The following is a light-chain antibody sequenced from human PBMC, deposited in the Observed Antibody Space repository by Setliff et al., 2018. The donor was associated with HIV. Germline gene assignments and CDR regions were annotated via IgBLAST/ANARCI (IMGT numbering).Light chain of an antibody. CDR1: SSDVGGYNY. CDR3: SSYTSSSPLYV. Sequence: QSALTQPASVSGSPGQSITISCTGTSSDVGGYNYVSWYQPHPGKAPKLMIYEVSNRPSGVSDRFSGSKSGNTASLTISGLQTEDEADYFCSSYTSSSPLYVFGTGTKVTVL. CDR2: EVS. V-gene: IGLV2-14*01. J-gene: IGLJ1*01.